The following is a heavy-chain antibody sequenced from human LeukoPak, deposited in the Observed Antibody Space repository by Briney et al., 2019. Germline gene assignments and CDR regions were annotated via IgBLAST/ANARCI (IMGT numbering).Heavy chain of an antibody. Sequence: SETLSLTCTVSGGSISSYYWNWIRQPPGKGLEWIGSISYSGSTNYNPSLESRVTISVDTSKNQISLKLSSVTAADTAVYYCARLVRYYDSSGYYGNYYMDVWGKGTTVTVSS. J-gene: IGHJ6*03. D-gene: IGHD3-22*01. V-gene: IGHV4-59*01. CDR1: GGSISSYY. CDR3: ARLVRYYDSSGYYGNYYMDV. CDR2: ISYSGST.